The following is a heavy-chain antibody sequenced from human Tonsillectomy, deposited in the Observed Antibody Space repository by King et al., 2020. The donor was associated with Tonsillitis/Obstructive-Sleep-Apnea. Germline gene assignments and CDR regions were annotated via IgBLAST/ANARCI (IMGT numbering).Heavy chain of an antibody. CDR2: ISSSSSYI. Sequence: QLVQSGGGLVKPGGSLRLSCAASGFTFSSYSMNWVRQAPGKGLEWVSSISSSSSYIYYADSVKGRFTISRDNAKNSLYLQMNSLRSEATAVYYCARPTRGYFDYWGQGTLVTVSS. CDR1: GFTFSSYS. V-gene: IGHV3-21*01. J-gene: IGHJ4*02. CDR3: ARPTRGYFDY. D-gene: IGHD1-1*01.